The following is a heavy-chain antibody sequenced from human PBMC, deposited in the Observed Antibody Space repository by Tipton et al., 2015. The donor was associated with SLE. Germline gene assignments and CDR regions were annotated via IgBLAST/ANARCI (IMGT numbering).Heavy chain of an antibody. V-gene: IGHV4-34*01. CDR2: INHSGHT. CDR1: GGSFSGYY. Sequence: TLSLTCAVYGGSFSGYYWSWIRQPPGKGLEWIVEINHSGHTNYNLSLKSRVTISVDTSKNQFSLTLSSVTAADTAVYYCASPRVGLDYIWGSYRPRGTFDYWGQGTLVTVSS. J-gene: IGHJ4*02. CDR3: ASPRVGLDYIWGSYRPRGTFDY. D-gene: IGHD3-16*02.